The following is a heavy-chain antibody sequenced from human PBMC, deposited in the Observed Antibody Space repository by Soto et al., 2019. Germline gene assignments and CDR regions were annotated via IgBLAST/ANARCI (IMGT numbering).Heavy chain of an antibody. CDR3: ARKYISHGGLDV. Sequence: GGSLRLSCAASGFNLSAYSMNWVRQAPGKGLEWVSSISSHTYIYYADSMKGRFTISRDNAKNSVYLQMTGLRAEDTALYYCARKYISHGGLDVWGQGTTVTVSS. CDR1: GFNLSAYS. J-gene: IGHJ6*02. D-gene: IGHD6-6*01. V-gene: IGHV3-21*01. CDR2: ISSHTYI.